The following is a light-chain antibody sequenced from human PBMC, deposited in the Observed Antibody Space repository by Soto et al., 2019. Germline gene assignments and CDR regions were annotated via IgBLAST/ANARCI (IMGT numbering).Light chain of an antibody. J-gene: IGKJ4*01. V-gene: IGKV3-20*01. CDR3: QQYGSSALT. CDR1: QSVSSY. Sequence: EIVLTQSPATLSLSPGERATLSCRASQSVSSYLAWYQQKPGQAPRLLIYGASSRATGIPDRFSGSESGTDFTLTITRLEPEDFAVYYCQQYGSSALTFGGGSKVDIK. CDR2: GAS.